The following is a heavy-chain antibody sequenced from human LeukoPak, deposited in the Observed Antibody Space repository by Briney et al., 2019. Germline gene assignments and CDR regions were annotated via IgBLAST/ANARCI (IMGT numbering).Heavy chain of an antibody. J-gene: IGHJ4*02. Sequence: ASVKVSCKASGYTFTGYYMHWVRQAPGQGLEWMGWINPNSGGTNYAQKFQGRVTMTRDTSISTAYMELSRLRSDDTAVYYCARGGPHDSSGGYFDYWGQGTLVTVSS. D-gene: IGHD3-22*01. CDR2: INPNSGGT. CDR1: GYTFTGYY. V-gene: IGHV1-2*02. CDR3: ARGGPHDSSGGYFDY.